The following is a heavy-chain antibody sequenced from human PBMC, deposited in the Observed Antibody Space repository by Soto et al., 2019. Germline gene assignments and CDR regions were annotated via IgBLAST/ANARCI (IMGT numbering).Heavy chain of an antibody. Sequence: EVQLLESGGGLVQPGGSLRLSCAASGFTFSSYAMSWVRQAPGKRLEWVSAISGSGGSTYYADSVKGRFTISRDNSKNTLYLQMNSRRAEDTAVYYCAKSRYYDSSGQTPFDYWGEGTLVTVSS. J-gene: IGHJ4*02. D-gene: IGHD3-22*01. CDR1: GFTFSSYA. CDR3: AKSRYYDSSGQTPFDY. V-gene: IGHV3-23*01. CDR2: ISGSGGST.